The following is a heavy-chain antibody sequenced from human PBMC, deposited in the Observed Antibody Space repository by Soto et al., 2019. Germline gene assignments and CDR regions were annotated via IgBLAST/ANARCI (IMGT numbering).Heavy chain of an antibody. J-gene: IGHJ6*02. CDR2: VYYSGST. Sequence: SETLSLTCTVSGGSVSSSSYYWGWVRQPPGKGLEWIGSVYYSGSTYYNPSLKSRVTISVDTSKNQFSLKLSSVTAADTAVYYCARSREGSYDFWSGYYTERMYYYGMDVWGQGTTVTVSS. V-gene: IGHV4-39*07. CDR1: GGSVSSSSYY. CDR3: ARSREGSYDFWSGYYTERMYYYGMDV. D-gene: IGHD3-3*01.